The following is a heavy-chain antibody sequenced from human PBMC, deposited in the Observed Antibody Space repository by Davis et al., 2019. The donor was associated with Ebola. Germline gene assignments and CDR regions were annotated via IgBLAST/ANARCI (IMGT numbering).Heavy chain of an antibody. CDR3: ARDPGSYGID. V-gene: IGHV1-2*02. Sequence: ASVKVSCKASGYTFTGHYMHWVRQAPGQGLEWMGWINPNSGATNYAQKFQGRVTMTRDTSISTAYMELSRLRSDDTAVYYCARDPGSYGIDWGQGTLVTVSS. CDR1: GYTFTGHY. D-gene: IGHD5-18*01. CDR2: INPNSGAT. J-gene: IGHJ4*02.